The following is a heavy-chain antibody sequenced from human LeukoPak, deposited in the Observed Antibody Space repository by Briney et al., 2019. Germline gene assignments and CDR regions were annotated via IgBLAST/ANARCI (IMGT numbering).Heavy chain of an antibody. CDR3: ARGGPAAIDY. J-gene: IGHJ4*02. CDR1: GYSISSGYY. CDR2: IYHSRST. V-gene: IGHV4-38-2*01. Sequence: PSETLSLTCAVSGYSISSGYYWGWIRQPPGKGLEWIGSIYHSRSTYYNPSLKSRVTISVDTSENQFSLKLSSVTAADTAVYYCARGGPAAIDYWGQGTLVTVSS. D-gene: IGHD2-2*01.